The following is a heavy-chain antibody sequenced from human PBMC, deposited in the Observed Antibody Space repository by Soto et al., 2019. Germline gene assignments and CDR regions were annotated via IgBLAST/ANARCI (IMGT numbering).Heavy chain of an antibody. J-gene: IGHJ3*02. CDR2: IIPIFGTA. D-gene: IGHD3-16*01. Sequence: SVKVSCKASGGTFSSYAISWVRQAPGQGLEWMGGIIPIFGTANYAQKFQGRVTITADESTSTAYMELSSLRSEDTAVYYCARGHSSLGAFDIWGQGSMVIVSS. CDR1: GGTFSSYA. CDR3: ARGHSSLGAFDI. V-gene: IGHV1-69*13.